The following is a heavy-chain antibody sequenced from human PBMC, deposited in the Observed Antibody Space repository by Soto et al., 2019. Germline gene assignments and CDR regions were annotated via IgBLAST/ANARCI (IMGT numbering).Heavy chain of an antibody. V-gene: IGHV4-61*01. J-gene: IGHJ4*02. Sequence: QVQLQESGPGLVKPSETLSLTCTVSGGSVSSGSYYWSWIRQPPGKGLEWIGYIYYSGSTNYNHSLKSRVTISVDTSKNQFSLKLSSVTAADTAVYYCARDSYCSGGSCYLFDYWGQGTLVTVSS. CDR3: ARDSYCSGGSCYLFDY. CDR1: GGSVSSGSYY. D-gene: IGHD2-15*01. CDR2: IYYSGST.